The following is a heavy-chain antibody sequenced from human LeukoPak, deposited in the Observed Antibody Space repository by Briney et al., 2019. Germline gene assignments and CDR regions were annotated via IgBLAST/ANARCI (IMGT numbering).Heavy chain of an antibody. CDR1: GFTFNNYA. CDR2: ISYSGANT. V-gene: IGHV3-23*01. D-gene: IGHD3-10*01. Sequence: GGSLRLSCAASGFTFNNYAMNWVRQAPGKGLEWVSGISYSGANTHYADSVKGRFTVSRDNSRNTLHLEMNSLRAEDTAVYYCASILRSSSGYYFDYWGQGTLVTVSS. CDR3: ASILRSSSGYYFDY. J-gene: IGHJ4*02.